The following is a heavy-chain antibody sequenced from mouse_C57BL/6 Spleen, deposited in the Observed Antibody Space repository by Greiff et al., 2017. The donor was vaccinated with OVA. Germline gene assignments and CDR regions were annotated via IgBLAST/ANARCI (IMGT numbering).Heavy chain of an antibody. CDR3: ARYYGSSFAWFAY. D-gene: IGHD1-1*01. J-gene: IGHJ3*01. V-gene: IGHV5-17*01. CDR2: ISSGSSTI. CDR1: GFTFSDYG. Sequence: EVMLVASGGGLVKPGGSLKLSCAASGFTFSDYGMHWVRQAPEQGLEWVAYISSGSSTIYYAATVKGRFTLSRDNAKNTLFLQLTSLSAEDTAMYYCARYYGSSFAWFAYWGQGTLVTVSA.